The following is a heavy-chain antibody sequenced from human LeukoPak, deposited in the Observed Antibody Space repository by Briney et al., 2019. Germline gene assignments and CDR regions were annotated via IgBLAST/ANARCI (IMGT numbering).Heavy chain of an antibody. Sequence: PSVKVSCKASGYTFTSYDINWVRQATGQGLEWMGWMKPNSGNTGYAQKFQGRVTITRNTSISTAYMELSSLRSEDTAVYYCARGGSVAADFDYWGQGTLVTVSS. CDR3: ARGGSVAADFDY. D-gene: IGHD6-13*01. CDR1: GYTFTSYD. V-gene: IGHV1-8*01. CDR2: MKPNSGNT. J-gene: IGHJ4*02.